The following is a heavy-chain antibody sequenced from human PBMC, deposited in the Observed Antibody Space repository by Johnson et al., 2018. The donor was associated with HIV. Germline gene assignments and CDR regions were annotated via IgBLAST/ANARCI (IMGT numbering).Heavy chain of an antibody. Sequence: QVQLVESGGGLVKPGGSLRLSCAASGLTFSGSGMHWVRQAPGKGLEWVAFTRYDGSNKHYVDSVKGRFTISRDNSKNTLYLQMNSLLPEDTAVYYCAKSDSGYDAFDIWGQGTMVTVSS. D-gene: IGHD5-12*01. J-gene: IGHJ3*02. CDR2: TRYDGSNK. V-gene: IGHV3-30*02. CDR3: AKSDSGYDAFDI. CDR1: GLTFSGSG.